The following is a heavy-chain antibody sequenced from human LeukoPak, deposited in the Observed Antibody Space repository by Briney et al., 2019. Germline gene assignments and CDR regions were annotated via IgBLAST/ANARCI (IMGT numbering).Heavy chain of an antibody. CDR1: GASISSYY. CDR3: AREAWVSGDSKYRYYGIDV. Sequence: SETLSLTCTVSGASISSYYWSWIRQPPGKGLEWIGYIDYSGSTNYTPSLRSRVTISVDTSKNQFSLKLSSVTAADTALYYCAREAWVSGDSKYRYYGIDVWGQGTTVTVSS. D-gene: IGHD4-17*01. V-gene: IGHV4-59*01. CDR2: IDYSGST. J-gene: IGHJ6*02.